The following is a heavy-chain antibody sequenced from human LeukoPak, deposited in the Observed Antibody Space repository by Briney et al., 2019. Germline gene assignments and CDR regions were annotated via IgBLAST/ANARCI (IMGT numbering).Heavy chain of an antibody. CDR3: ARVNSGSYYRWFDP. V-gene: IGHV4-4*02. CDR1: GGSISNSNW. D-gene: IGHD1-26*01. CDR2: IYHSGST. Sequence: SETLSLTCAVSGGSISNSNWWSWVRQPPGKGLEWIGEIYHSGSTNYNPSLKSRVTISVDTSKNQFSLKLSSVTAADTAVYYCARVNSGSYYRWFDPWGQGTLVTVSS. J-gene: IGHJ5*02.